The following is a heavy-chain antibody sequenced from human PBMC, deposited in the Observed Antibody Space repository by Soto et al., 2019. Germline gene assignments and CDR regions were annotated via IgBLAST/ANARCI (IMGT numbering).Heavy chain of an antibody. CDR2: ISGSGGST. Sequence: GGSLRLSCAASGFTFSSYAMSWVRQAPGKGLEWVSAISGSGGSTYYADSVKGRFTISRDNSKNTLYLQMNSLRAEDTAVYYCAKGQVATIFKYYGMDVWGQGTTVTVSS. CDR1: GFTFSSYA. V-gene: IGHV3-23*01. J-gene: IGHJ6*02. D-gene: IGHD5-12*01. CDR3: AKGQVATIFKYYGMDV.